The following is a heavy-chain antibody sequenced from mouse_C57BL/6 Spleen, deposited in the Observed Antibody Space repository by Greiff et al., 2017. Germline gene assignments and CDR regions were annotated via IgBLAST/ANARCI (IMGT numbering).Heavy chain of an antibody. J-gene: IGHJ4*01. D-gene: IGHD3-2*02. CDR2: IDPSDCYT. CDR1: GYTFTSYW. CDR3: ARGGAQANAMDY. V-gene: IGHV1-59*01. Sequence: QVQLQQPGAELVRPGTSVTLSCKASGYTFTSYWMHWVKQRPGQGLEWIGVIDPSDCYTTYNQKLKGKATLTVDTSSSTAYMQLSSLTSEDSAVYYCARGGAQANAMDYGGQGTSVTVSS.